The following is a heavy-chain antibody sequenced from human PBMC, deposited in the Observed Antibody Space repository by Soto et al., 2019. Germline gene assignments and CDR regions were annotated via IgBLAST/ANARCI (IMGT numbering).Heavy chain of an antibody. CDR3: TTDGPPLLTFDI. CDR2: IKSKTDGGTT. V-gene: IGHV3-15*01. CDR1: GFNFSKPW. J-gene: IGHJ3*02. Sequence: PGGVLRLPSAASGFNFSKPWISRVRQAPGKGLEWVGRIKSKTDGGTTDYAAPVKGRFTMSRDDSKNTLYLQMNSLQTEDTAVYYCTTDGPPLLTFDIWGQGTMVTVSS.